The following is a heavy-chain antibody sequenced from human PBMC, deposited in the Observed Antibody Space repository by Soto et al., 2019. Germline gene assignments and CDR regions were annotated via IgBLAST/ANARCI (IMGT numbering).Heavy chain of an antibody. J-gene: IGHJ3*02. CDR1: GFTFSSYG. CDR3: AKDGGYSSSSLAFDI. Sequence: PGGSLRLSCAASGFTFSSYGMHWVRQAPGKGLEWVAVISYDGSNKYYADSVKGRFTISRDNSKNTLYLQMNSLRAEDTAVYYCAKDGGYSSSSLAFDIWGQGTMVTVSS. V-gene: IGHV3-30*18. CDR2: ISYDGSNK. D-gene: IGHD6-6*01.